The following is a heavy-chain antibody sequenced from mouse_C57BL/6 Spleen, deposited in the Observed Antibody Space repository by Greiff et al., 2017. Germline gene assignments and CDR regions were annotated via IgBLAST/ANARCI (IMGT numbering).Heavy chain of an antibody. CDR1: GYAFSSSW. CDR2: IYPGDGDT. Sequence: VQLQQSGPELGKPGASVKISWRASGYAFSSSWMNWVKQRPGKGLEWIGRIYPGDGDTNYNGKFKGKATLTADKSSSTAYIQLSSLTSEDSAFYFCAREGIPTLLGEHHWAQGTTPTVSS. J-gene: IGHJ2*01. V-gene: IGHV1-82*01. CDR3: AREGIPTLLGEHH. D-gene: IGHD1-1*01.